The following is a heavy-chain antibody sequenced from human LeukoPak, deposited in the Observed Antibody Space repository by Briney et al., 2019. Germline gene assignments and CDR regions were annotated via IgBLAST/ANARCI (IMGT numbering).Heavy chain of an antibody. CDR2: ISYDGSNK. CDR3: ARVLIRSMVEMATIRVHGMDV. CDR1: GFTFSSYA. D-gene: IGHD5-24*01. Sequence: SGGSLRLSCAASGFTFSSYAMHWVRQAPGKGLEWVAVISYDGSNKYYADSVKGRFTISRDNSKNTLYLQMNSLRAEDTAVYYCARVLIRSMVEMATIRVHGMDVWGQGTTVTVSS. V-gene: IGHV3-30*04. J-gene: IGHJ6*02.